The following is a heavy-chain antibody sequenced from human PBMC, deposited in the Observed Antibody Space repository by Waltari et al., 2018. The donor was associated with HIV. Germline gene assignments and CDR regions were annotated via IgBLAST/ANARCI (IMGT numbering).Heavy chain of an antibody. CDR1: GYTFTGYS. Sequence: QVQLVQSGAEVKKPGASVKVSCKASGYTFTGYSMHWVRQAPGQGLEWMGWINPNSGGTNYAQKFQGSVTMTRDTSINTAYMELSRLRSDDTAVYYCARGMEAGIGEAPGADYWGQGTLVTVSS. V-gene: IGHV1-2*02. CDR3: ARGMEAGIGEAPGADY. J-gene: IGHJ4*02. D-gene: IGHD6-19*01. CDR2: INPNSGGT.